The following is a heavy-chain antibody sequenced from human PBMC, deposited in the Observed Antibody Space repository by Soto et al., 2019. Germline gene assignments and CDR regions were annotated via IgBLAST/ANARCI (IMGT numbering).Heavy chain of an antibody. D-gene: IGHD4-17*01. J-gene: IGHJ4*02. V-gene: IGHV3-48*01. CDR3: ARATTVALFDY. Sequence: GGSLRLSCAASGFTFSSYSMNWVRQAPGKGLEWVSYISSSSSTIYYADSVKGRFTISRDNAKNSLYLQMNSLRAEDTAVYYCARATTVALFDYWGQGTLVTVSS. CDR2: ISSSSSTI. CDR1: GFTFSSYS.